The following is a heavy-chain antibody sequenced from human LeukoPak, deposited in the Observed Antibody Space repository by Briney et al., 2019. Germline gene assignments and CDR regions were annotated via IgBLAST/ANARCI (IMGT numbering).Heavy chain of an antibody. CDR3: AKDPVAVAGTANYFQH. D-gene: IGHD6-19*01. CDR1: GFTFRSYG. V-gene: IGHV3-30*18. J-gene: IGHJ1*01. CDR2: ISYDGSNK. Sequence: GRSLRLSCAASGFTFRSYGMHWVRQAPGKGLEWVAVISYDGSNKYYADSVKGRFTISRDDANNSLYLQMNSLRAEDTAVYYCAKDPVAVAGTANYFQHWGQGTLVTVSS.